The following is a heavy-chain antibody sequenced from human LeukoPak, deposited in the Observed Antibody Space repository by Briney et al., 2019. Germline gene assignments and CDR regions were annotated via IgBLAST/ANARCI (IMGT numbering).Heavy chain of an antibody. D-gene: IGHD1-26*01. V-gene: IGHV4-39*01. CDR2: IYYSGST. J-gene: IGHJ6*03. CDR3: ARVGAPRGNYYYMDV. CDR1: GGSISSSSYY. Sequence: SETLSLTCTVSGGSISSSSYYWGWIRQPPGKGLEWIGSIYYSGSTYYNPSLKSRVTISVDTSKNQFSLKLSSVTAADTAVYYCARVGAPRGNYYYMDVWGKGTTVTVSS.